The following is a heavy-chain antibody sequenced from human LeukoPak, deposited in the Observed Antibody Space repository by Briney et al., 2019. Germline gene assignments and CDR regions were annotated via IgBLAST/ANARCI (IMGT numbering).Heavy chain of an antibody. D-gene: IGHD6-19*01. V-gene: IGHV3-7*04. CDR2: IKVDGIEK. CDR1: LFLYRRWC. Sequence: GGSVDLLRGVSLFLYRRWCKRGARQAPGKGPEWVANIKVDGIEKHYADSVKGRFSISRDNAKNSLYLQMNSLRAEDTAAFYCSGDLAGSGWIHWGQGTLVTVSS. CDR3: SGDLAGSGWIH. J-gene: IGHJ4*02.